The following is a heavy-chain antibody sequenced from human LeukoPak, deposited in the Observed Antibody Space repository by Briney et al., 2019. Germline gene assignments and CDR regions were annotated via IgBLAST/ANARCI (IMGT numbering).Heavy chain of an antibody. D-gene: IGHD3-16*01. CDR2: IRSKAYGGTS. J-gene: IGHJ4*02. V-gene: IGHV3-49*04. CDR1: GFSFGDYG. CDR3: TSTPYASGGEIEY. Sequence: GGSLRVSCTASGFSFGDYGMSWVRQAPGKGLEWIGFIRSKAYGGTSEYAASVKGRFTISRDDSKSIAYLQMNSLKSEDTAVYYCTSTPYASGGEIEYWGLGTLVTVSS.